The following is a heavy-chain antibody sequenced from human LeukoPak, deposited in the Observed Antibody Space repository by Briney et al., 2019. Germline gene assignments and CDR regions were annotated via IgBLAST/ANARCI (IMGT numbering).Heavy chain of an antibody. CDR2: IRYDGSNK. J-gene: IGHJ3*02. Sequence: GGSLRLSCAASGFTYSSYGMHWVRQAPGKELEWVAFIRYDGSNKYYADSVKGRFTISRDNSKNTLYLQMNSLRAEDTAVYYCARAHCSGRGCYQRYDGFDIWGQGTVVTVSS. D-gene: IGHD2-15*01. CDR1: GFTYSSYG. CDR3: ARAHCSGRGCYQRYDGFDI. V-gene: IGHV3-30*02.